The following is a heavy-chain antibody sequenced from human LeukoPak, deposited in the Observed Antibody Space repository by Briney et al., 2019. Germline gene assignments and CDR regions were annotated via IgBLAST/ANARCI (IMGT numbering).Heavy chain of an antibody. Sequence: KPGGSLRLSCAVSGFIFRDYHMNWIRQAPGKGLEWVSYISPGGDATYFADSVRGRFTISRDNAKNSLYLQMNSLTAEDAAVYYCAGGLDIAVAGPGGYFDYWGQGTLVTVSS. D-gene: IGHD6-19*01. CDR3: AGGLDIAVAGPGGYFDY. CDR1: GFIFRDYH. V-gene: IGHV3-11*01. CDR2: ISPGGDAT. J-gene: IGHJ4*02.